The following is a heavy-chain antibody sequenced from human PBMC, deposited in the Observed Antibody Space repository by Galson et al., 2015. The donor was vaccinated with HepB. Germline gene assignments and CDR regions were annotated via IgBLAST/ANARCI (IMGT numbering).Heavy chain of an antibody. CDR1: GFTFNNYV. CDR2: ISYDGSNK. Sequence: SLRLSCAASGFTFNNYVMHWVRQAPAKGLEWVALISYDGSNKHYADSVKGRFTISRDNSKNTVYLQMNSLRTENAAVYYCARTHCAGDCSTNFNFQHWGQGTLVTVSS. D-gene: IGHD2-21*02. V-gene: IGHV3-30*03. CDR3: ARTHCAGDCSTNFNFQH. J-gene: IGHJ1*01.